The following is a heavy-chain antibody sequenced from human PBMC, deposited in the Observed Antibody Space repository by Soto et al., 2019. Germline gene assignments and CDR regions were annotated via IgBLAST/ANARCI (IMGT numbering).Heavy chain of an antibody. CDR3: AKGRSYYYYYGVDV. J-gene: IGHJ6*02. V-gene: IGHV3-66*01. CDR2: IYSGGST. Sequence: GESLKISCAASGFTVSSNYMSWVRQAPGKGLEWVSVIYSGGSTYYADSVKGRFTISRDNSKSTLYLQMNSLRAEDTALYYCAKGRSYYYYYGVDVWGQGTTVTVSS. CDR1: GFTVSSNY.